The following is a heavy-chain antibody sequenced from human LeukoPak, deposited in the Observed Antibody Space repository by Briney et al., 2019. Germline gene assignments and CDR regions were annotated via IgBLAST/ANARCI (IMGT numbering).Heavy chain of an antibody. CDR1: GGSIRSYY. CDR3: ARTGSTVTMLYPFDH. Sequence: PSETLSLTCTVSGGSIRSYYWSWIRQPRGKGLEWIGYIYYSGSTNYNPSLKSRVSISVDTSKNQFSLKLSSVTAADTAVYYCARTGSTVTMLYPFDHWGQGTLVTVSS. CDR2: IYYSGST. D-gene: IGHD4-17*01. V-gene: IGHV4-59*01. J-gene: IGHJ4*02.